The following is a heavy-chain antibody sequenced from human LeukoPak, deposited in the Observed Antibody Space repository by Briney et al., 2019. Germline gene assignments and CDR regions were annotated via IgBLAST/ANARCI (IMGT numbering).Heavy chain of an antibody. V-gene: IGHV3-48*02. D-gene: IGHD3-22*01. CDR3: ARGLYLGDSGGYHETYYYYGMDV. J-gene: IGHJ6*02. CDR2: ISSSSSTI. CDR1: GFTFSSYS. Sequence: GGSLRLSCAASGFTFSSYSMNWVRQAPGKGLEWVSYISSSSSTIYYADSVKGRFTISRDNAKNSLYLQMNSLRDGDTAVYYCARGLYLGDSGGYHETYYYYGMDVWGQGTTVTVSS.